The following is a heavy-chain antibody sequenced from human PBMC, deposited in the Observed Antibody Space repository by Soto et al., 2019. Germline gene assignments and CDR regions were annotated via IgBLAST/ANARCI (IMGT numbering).Heavy chain of an antibody. J-gene: IGHJ2*01. CDR3: ARGYSSSWPYWYFDL. D-gene: IGHD6-13*01. CDR2: IYYSGST. Sequence: QVQLQESGPGLVKPSETLSLTCTVSGGSISSYYWSWIRQSPGKGLEWIGCIYYSGSTNYNPSLTSRVTISVDTSNNQCSLKLSSATAADTAVYYWARGYSSSWPYWYFDLWGRGTLVTVSS. CDR1: GGSISSYY. V-gene: IGHV4-59*01.